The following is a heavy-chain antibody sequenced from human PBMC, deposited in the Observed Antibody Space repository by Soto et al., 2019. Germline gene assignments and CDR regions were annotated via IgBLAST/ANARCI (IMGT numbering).Heavy chain of an antibody. CDR3: ASLYGDPGGYYFDY. Sequence: SETLSLTCAVYGGSFSGYYWSWIRQPPGKGLEWIWEINHSGSTNYKPSLKSRVTISVDTSKNQFSLKLSSVTAADTAVYYCASLYGDPGGYYFDYWGQGTLVTVSS. CDR1: GGSFSGYY. CDR2: INHSGST. J-gene: IGHJ4*02. V-gene: IGHV4-34*01. D-gene: IGHD4-17*01.